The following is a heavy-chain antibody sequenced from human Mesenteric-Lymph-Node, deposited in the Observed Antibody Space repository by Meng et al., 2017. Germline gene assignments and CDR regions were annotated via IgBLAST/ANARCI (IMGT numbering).Heavy chain of an antibody. J-gene: IGHJ2*01. D-gene: IGHD4-17*01. CDR1: GGSISSGNHY. Sequence: QRQLQESGPGLVKPSQPLSLTCTVSGGSISSGNHYWSWIRQHSGKRLEYIGYIYYSGSTYYNPSLKSRVIISVDTSKNQFSLRLNSVTAADTAVYYCASLYGDSSVWYLDLWGRGTLVTVSS. CDR3: ASLYGDSSVWYLDL. V-gene: IGHV4-31*03. CDR2: IYYSGST.